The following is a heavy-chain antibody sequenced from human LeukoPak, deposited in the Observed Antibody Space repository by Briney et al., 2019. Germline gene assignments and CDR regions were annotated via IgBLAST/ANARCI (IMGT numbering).Heavy chain of an antibody. J-gene: IGHJ4*02. D-gene: IGHD7-27*01. CDR1: GYSFTSYW. V-gene: IGHV5-51*01. CDR3: ARERWGNLDY. Sequence: GESLKISCKGSGYSFTSYWIGWVRQMPGKGLEWMGIINPRDSDTIYSPSFQGQVTISADKSISTAYLQWSSLKVSDTAMYYCARERWGNLDYWGQGALVTVSS. CDR2: INPRDSDT.